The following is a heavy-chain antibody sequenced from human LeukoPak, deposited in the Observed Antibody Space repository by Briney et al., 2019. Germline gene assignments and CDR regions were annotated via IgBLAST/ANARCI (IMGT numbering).Heavy chain of an antibody. CDR2: ISTSSRYI. J-gene: IGHJ5*02. V-gene: IGHV3-21*01. Sequence: GGSLRLPCAASGFTFSSFDMNWVRQAPGKGLEWVSSISTSSRYIYYRDSVKGRFTISRDDAKSSLYLQMNSLRVEDTAVYYCARADCSGSTCYLRRSWFDPWGQGTLVTLSS. CDR3: ARADCSGSTCYLRRSWFDP. D-gene: IGHD2-2*01. CDR1: GFTFSSFD.